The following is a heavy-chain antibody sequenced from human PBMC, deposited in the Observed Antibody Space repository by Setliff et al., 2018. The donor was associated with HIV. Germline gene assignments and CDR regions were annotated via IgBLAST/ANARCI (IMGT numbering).Heavy chain of an antibody. Sequence: PSETLSLTCTVSGGSISSGGYYWSWIRQHPGKALEWIGYIYYSGSTYYNPSLKSRFTISVDTSKNQFSLNLSSVTAADTAVYYCARGRGYYGSGSYYYGGGSPDIWGQGTMVTVSS. J-gene: IGHJ3*02. CDR1: GGSISSGGYY. D-gene: IGHD3-10*01. CDR2: IYYSGST. CDR3: ARGRGYYGSGSYYYGGGSPDI. V-gene: IGHV4-31*03.